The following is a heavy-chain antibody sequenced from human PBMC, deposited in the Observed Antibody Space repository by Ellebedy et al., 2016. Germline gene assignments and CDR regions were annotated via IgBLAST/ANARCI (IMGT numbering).Heavy chain of an antibody. CDR1: GYTFTGYY. J-gene: IGHJ1*01. Sequence: ASVKVSXKASGYTFTGYYMHWVRQAPGQGLEWMGWINPNSGGTNYAQKLQGRVTMTTDTSTSTAYMELSSLRSEDTAVYYCAHTGGAYCGGDCYFRHWGQGTLVTVSS. D-gene: IGHD2-21*01. CDR3: AHTGGAYCGGDCYFRH. CDR2: INPNSGGT. V-gene: IGHV1-2*02.